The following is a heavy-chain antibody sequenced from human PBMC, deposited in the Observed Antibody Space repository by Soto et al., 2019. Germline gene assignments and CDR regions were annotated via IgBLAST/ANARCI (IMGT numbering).Heavy chain of an antibody. D-gene: IGHD3-16*01. CDR2: ISYDGSNK. CDR3: AKDLGRYNYGMDV. V-gene: IGHV3-30-3*01. J-gene: IGHJ6*02. CDR1: GFTFSSYA. Sequence: QVQLVESGGGVVQPGRSLRLSCAASGFTFSSYAMHWVRQAPGKGLEWVAVISYDGSNKYYADSVKGRFTISRDNSKNTLYLQMNSLRGEDTAVYYCAKDLGRYNYGMDVWGQGTTVTVSS.